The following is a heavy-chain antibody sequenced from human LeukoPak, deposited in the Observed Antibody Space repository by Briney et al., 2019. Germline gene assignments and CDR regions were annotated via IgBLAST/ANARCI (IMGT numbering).Heavy chain of an antibody. CDR1: GGTFSSYA. CDR2: IIPIFGTA. J-gene: IGHJ4*02. V-gene: IGHV1-69*05. Sequence: GASVKVSCKASGGTFSSYAISWVRQAPGQGLEWMGRIIPIFGTANYAQKFQGRVTITTDESTSTAYMELSSLRSEDKAVYYCAKEYCGGDCSPRPFDYWGQGTLVTVSS. CDR3: AKEYCGGDCSPRPFDY. D-gene: IGHD2-21*02.